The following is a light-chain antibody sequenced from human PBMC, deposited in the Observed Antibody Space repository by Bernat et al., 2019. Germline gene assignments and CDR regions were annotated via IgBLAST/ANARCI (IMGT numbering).Light chain of an antibody. CDR2: EVS. CDR3: SSYAGRGV. V-gene: IGLV2-8*01. CDR1: SSDVGGYNY. J-gene: IGLJ3*02. Sequence: QSALTQPPSASGSPGQSVTISCTGTSSDVGGYNYVSWYQQHPGKAPKLMIYEVSKRPSGVPDRFSGSKSGNTASLTVSGLQAEDEAEYYCSSYAGRGVFGGGTKLTVL.